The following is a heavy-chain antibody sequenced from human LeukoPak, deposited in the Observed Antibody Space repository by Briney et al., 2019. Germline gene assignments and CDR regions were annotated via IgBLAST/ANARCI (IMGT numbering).Heavy chain of an antibody. CDR1: GYTFTSYD. J-gene: IGHJ4*02. CDR2: IIPIFGTA. D-gene: IGHD5-12*01. Sequence: GASVKVSCKASGYTFTSYDINWVRQAPGQGLEWMGGIIPIFGTANYAQKFQGRVTITTDESTSTAYMELSSLRSEDTAVYYCARLGYSGYDLDYWGQGTLVTVSS. CDR3: ARLGYSGYDLDY. V-gene: IGHV1-69*05.